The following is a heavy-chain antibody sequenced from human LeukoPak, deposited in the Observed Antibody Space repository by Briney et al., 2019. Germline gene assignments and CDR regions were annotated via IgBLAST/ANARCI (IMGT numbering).Heavy chain of an antibody. Sequence: SETLSLTCTVSGGSISSSSYYWGWIRQPPGKGLEWIGSIYYSGSTYYNPSLKSRVTISVDTSKNQFSLKLSSVTAADTAVYYCARVGGPGRYFDWFAPYAHFDYWGQGTLVTVSS. V-gene: IGHV4-39*07. D-gene: IGHD3-9*01. CDR1: GGSISSSSYY. CDR2: IYYSGST. CDR3: ARVGGPGRYFDWFAPYAHFDY. J-gene: IGHJ4*02.